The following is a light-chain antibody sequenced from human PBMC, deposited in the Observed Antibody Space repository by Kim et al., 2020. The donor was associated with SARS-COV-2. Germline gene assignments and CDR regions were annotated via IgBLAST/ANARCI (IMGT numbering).Light chain of an antibody. J-gene: IGLJ7*01. Sequence: SVTLTSSGTSSEVGNYHHFAWCQQHPSKTPELLIYEVAKRPSGVSNRVSGSKSGNTASLTISGQAEDEDDYYCCSYAGSRNVFGRGTQLTV. CDR2: EVA. V-gene: IGLV2-23*02. CDR1: SSEVGNYHH. CDR3: CSYAGSRNV.